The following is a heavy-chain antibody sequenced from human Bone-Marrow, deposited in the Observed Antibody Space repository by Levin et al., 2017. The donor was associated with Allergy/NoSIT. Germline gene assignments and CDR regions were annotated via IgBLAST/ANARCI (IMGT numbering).Heavy chain of an antibody. CDR1: GGTFSSYA. CDR3: ARARGGRDTAMVAFDY. Sequence: ASVKVSCKASGGTFSSYAISWVRQAPGQGLEWMGGIIPIFGTANYAQKFQGRVTITADKSTSTAYMELSSLRSEDTAVYYCARARGGRDTAMVAFDYWGQGTLVTVSS. V-gene: IGHV1-69*06. D-gene: IGHD5-18*01. J-gene: IGHJ4*02. CDR2: IIPIFGTA.